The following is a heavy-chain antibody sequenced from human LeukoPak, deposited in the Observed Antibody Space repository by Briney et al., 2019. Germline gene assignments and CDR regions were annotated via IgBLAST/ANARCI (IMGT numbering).Heavy chain of an antibody. J-gene: IGHJ4*02. V-gene: IGHV3-21*01. Sequence: SLRLSCAASGLTFCNYNMNSVRPAPRKGLGCVSANRIITTYVYSAHSLRVRSTIPRDNAKTRLYLQLNLLRAEATPVYYCPRDSLAMIVGPQKRGLDYWGQGTLVTVSS. CDR1: GLTFCNYN. CDR3: PRDSLAMIVGPQKRGLDY. D-gene: IGHD3-22*01. CDR2: NRIITTYV.